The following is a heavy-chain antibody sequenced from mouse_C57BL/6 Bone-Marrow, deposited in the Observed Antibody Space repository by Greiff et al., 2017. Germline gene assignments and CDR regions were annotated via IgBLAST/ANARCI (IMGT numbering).Heavy chain of an antibody. D-gene: IGHD2-3*01. CDR2: IYPSDSET. CDR1: GYTFTSYW. Sequence: QVQLQQPGAELVRPGSSVKLSCKASGYTFTSYWMDWVKQRPGQGLEWIGNIYPSDSETHYNQKFKDKATVTVDKSSSTAYMQLSSLTSEDSAVYYCAIDGYSCDYARDYWGQGTSVTVSS. V-gene: IGHV1-61*01. J-gene: IGHJ4*01. CDR3: AIDGYSCDYARDY.